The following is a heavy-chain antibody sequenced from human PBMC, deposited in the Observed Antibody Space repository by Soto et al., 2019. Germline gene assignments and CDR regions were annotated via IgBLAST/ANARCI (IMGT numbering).Heavy chain of an antibody. V-gene: IGHV3-30*18. CDR2: ISYDGSNK. CDR1: GFTFSSYG. CDR3: AKDDKDWESLDY. D-gene: IGHD1-26*01. J-gene: IGHJ4*02. Sequence: SGGSLRLSCAASGFTFSSYGMHWVRQAPGKGLEWVAVISYDGSNKYYADSVKGRFTISRDNSKNTLYLQMNSLRAEDTAVYYCAKDDKDWESLDYWGQGTLVTVSS.